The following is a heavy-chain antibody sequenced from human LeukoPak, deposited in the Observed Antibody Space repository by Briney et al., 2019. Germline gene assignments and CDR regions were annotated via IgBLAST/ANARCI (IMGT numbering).Heavy chain of an antibody. CDR3: THYYDGSGYYGAFDG. V-gene: IGHV3-73*01. CDR2: IRSKAKSYAT. CDR1: GFTFSDSA. Sequence: PGGSLRLSCAASGFTFSDSAVHWVRQASGKGLEWVGRIRSKAKSYATAYAASVKGRFTISRDDSETTAYLQMNSLKTEDTAVYYCTHYYDGSGYYGAFDGWGQGTMVTVSS. D-gene: IGHD3-22*01. J-gene: IGHJ3*01.